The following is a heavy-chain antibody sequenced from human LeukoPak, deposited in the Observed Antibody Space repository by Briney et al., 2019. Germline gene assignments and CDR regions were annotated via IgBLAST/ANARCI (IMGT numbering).Heavy chain of an antibody. Sequence: SVKVSCKXSGGTFSSYAISWVRQAPGQGLERMGGIIPIFGTANYSQKFQGRVTITADESTSTAYMELSSLRSEDTAVYYCARDRRFLEWSLRAFDIWGQGTMVTVSS. D-gene: IGHD3-3*01. CDR3: ARDRRFLEWSLRAFDI. CDR1: GGTFSSYA. V-gene: IGHV1-69*13. CDR2: IIPIFGTA. J-gene: IGHJ3*02.